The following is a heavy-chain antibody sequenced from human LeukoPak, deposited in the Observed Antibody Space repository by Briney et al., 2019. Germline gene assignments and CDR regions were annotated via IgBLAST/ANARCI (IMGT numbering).Heavy chain of an antibody. CDR3: ARGADSSGISDFDY. CDR2: INPNSGGT. D-gene: IGHD6-19*01. V-gene: IGHV1-2*02. Sequence: ASAKVSRKASGYTFTGYYMHWVPQAPGQGLEGMGGINPNSGGTNYAQKFQGRVTMTRDTSISTAYMELSRLRSDDTAVYYCARGADSSGISDFDYWGQGTLVTVSS. CDR1: GYTFTGYY. J-gene: IGHJ4*02.